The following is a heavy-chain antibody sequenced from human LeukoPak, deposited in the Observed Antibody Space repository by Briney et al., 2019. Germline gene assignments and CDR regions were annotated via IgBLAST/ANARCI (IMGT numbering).Heavy chain of an antibody. CDR1: GFTFSDAW. J-gene: IGHJ3*02. CDR2: IKSKTAGVTT. Sequence: GGSLRLSCAASGFTFSDAWMSWVRQAPGKGLEWVGRIKSKTAGVTTDYAAPVKGRFTISRDLSKNTLYLQMNSLRAEDTAVYYCARVSAGVIGMKDVFDIWGQGTMVTVSS. CDR3: ARVSAGVIGMKDVFDI. D-gene: IGHD3-16*02. V-gene: IGHV3-15*01.